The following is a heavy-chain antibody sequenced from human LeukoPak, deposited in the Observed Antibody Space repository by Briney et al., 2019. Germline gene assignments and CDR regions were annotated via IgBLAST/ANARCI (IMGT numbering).Heavy chain of an antibody. V-gene: IGHV3-64*01. D-gene: IGHD6-19*01. CDR2: ISGDGITT. J-gene: IGHJ4*02. CDR1: GFTFSSYP. Sequence: GGSLRLSCAFSGFTFSSYPMHWVRQAPGKGLQSISAISGDGITTYYANSVKGRFTISRDNAKNSLYLQMNSLRAEDTAVYYCARAAVAGTLPGTTGRNYWGQGTLVTVSS. CDR3: ARAAVAGTLPGTTGRNY.